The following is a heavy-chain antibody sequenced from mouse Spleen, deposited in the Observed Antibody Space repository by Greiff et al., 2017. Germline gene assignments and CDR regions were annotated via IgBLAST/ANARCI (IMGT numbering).Heavy chain of an antibody. CDR1: GFSLTSYG. D-gene: IGHD2-3*01. CDR2: IWSGGST. J-gene: IGHJ4*01. CDR3: AENHDVDEGYCAMDY. V-gene: IGHV2-2*01. Sequence: QVQLQQSGPGLVQPSQSLSITCTVSGFSLTSYGVHWVRQSPGKGLEWLGVIWSGGSTNYNAAFISSMSISKDNSKSQVFLKMNSLQADDTAINYCAENHDVDEGYCAMDYWGQGTSVTVSS.